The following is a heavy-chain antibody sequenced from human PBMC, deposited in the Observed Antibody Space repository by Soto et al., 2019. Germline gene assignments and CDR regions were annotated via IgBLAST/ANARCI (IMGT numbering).Heavy chain of an antibody. D-gene: IGHD3-3*01. CDR3: AKDRGYDFWSGYLRSGMDV. CDR2: ISGSGGST. CDR1: GFTFISYA. V-gene: IGHV3-23*01. J-gene: IGHJ6*02. Sequence: GGSLRLSCAASGFTFISYAMSWVRQAPGKGLEWGSAISGSGGSTYYADSVKGRFTISRDNSKNTLYLQMNSLRAEDTAVYYCAKDRGYDFWSGYLRSGMDVWGQGTTVTVSS.